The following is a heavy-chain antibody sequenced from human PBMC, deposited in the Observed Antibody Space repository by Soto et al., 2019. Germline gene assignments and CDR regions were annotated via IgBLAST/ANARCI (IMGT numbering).Heavy chain of an antibody. J-gene: IGHJ5*02. CDR3: ARDPYSGSYMFDP. CDR1: EGTFSSYT. CDR2: IIPILGIA. D-gene: IGHD1-26*01. V-gene: IGHV1-69*08. Sequence: QVQLVQSGAEVKKPGSSGKVSCKGSEGTFSSYTISWERQAPGRGLEWMGRIIPILGIANYAQKFQGRVTITADKSTSTAYMELSSLRSEDTAVYYCARDPYSGSYMFDPWGQGTLVTVSS.